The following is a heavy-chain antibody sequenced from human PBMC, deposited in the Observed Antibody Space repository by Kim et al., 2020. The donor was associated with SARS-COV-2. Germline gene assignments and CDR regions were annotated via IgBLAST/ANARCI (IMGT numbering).Heavy chain of an antibody. J-gene: IGHJ6*02. CDR1: GGSFSGYY. CDR3: ARVVDRGCSGGSCYYYGMDV. D-gene: IGHD2-15*01. V-gene: IGHV4-34*01. CDR2: INHSGST. Sequence: SETLSLTCAVYGGSFSGYYWSWIRQPPGKGLEWIGEINHSGSTNYNPSLKSRVTISVDTSKNQFSLKLSSVTAADTAVYYCARVVDRGCSGGSCYYYGMDVWGQGTTVTVSS.